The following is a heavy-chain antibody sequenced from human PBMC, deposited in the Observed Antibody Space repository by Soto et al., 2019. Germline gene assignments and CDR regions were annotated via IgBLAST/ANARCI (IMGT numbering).Heavy chain of an antibody. V-gene: IGHV1-2*02. CDR2: INPISGGT. J-gene: IGHJ6*02. Sequence: QVQLVQSGAEVKKPGASVKVSCKASGYTFTSYSMHWVRQAPGQGLEWMGWINPISGGTNYAQKFQAKVTKTRETTISTAEVELRSLRSDDKAVYYCARDDASEVVATVKGSYYYYGGDDWGQGTTVTVSS. CDR1: GYTFTSYS. CDR3: ARDDASEVVATVKGSYYYYGGDD. D-gene: IGHD2-15*01.